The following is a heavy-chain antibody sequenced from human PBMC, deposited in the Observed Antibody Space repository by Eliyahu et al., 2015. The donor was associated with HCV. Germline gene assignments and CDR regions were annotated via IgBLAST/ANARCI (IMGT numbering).Heavy chain of an antibody. V-gene: IGHV3-23*01. CDR2: LTASGGNT. CDR3: AKSGSNSNWYFDL. J-gene: IGHJ2*01. CDR1: FSNYA. D-gene: IGHD1-26*01. Sequence: FSNYAMTWVRQAPGKGLEWVSALTASGGNTYYANSVKGRFTISRDNSKNTLYLQMNSLRVEDTAVYYCAKSGSNSNWYFDLWGRGTLVTVSS.